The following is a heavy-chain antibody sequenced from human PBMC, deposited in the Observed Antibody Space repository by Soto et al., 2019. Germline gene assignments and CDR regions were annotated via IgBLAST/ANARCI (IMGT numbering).Heavy chain of an antibody. Sequence: SETLSLTCTVSGASISSGGYYWSWIRQPPGKGLEWIGYIYYSGSTYYNPSLKSRGTISVDTSKNQFSLKLSSVTAADTAVDYCAREEWLQSFDYWGQGTVVTVSS. V-gene: IGHV4-30-4*01. CDR3: AREEWLQSFDY. CDR1: GASISSGGYY. D-gene: IGHD5-12*01. J-gene: IGHJ4*02. CDR2: IYYSGST.